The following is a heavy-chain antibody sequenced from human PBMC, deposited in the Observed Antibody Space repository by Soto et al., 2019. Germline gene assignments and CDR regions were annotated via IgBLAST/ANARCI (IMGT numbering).Heavy chain of an antibody. V-gene: IGHV3-33*05. Sequence: QVQLVESGGGVVQPGTSLRLSCVGSGFTFRSYVIHWVRQAPGKGLEWVALTSYDGSNNFYGDSVKGRFTISRHNSRNTVELQMDSLTFEETSLYSCARWGTTGGLAVWGQGTLVSVSS. D-gene: IGHD3-16*01. CDR3: ARWGTTGGLAV. J-gene: IGHJ4*02. CDR2: TSYDGSNN. CDR1: GFTFRSYV.